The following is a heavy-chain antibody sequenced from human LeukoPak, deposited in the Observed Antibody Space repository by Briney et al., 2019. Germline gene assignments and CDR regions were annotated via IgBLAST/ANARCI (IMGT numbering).Heavy chain of an antibody. D-gene: IGHD6-19*01. CDR3: VKIAWTVAGPY. V-gene: IGHV3-7*05. CDR1: GFTFSSYW. J-gene: IGHJ4*02. CDR2: IKEDGSEK. Sequence: PGGSLRLSCAASGFTFSSYWMSWVRQAPGKGLEWVAHIKEDGSEKYYVDSVKGRFTISRDNAKNSLYLQMNSLRAEDTAVYYCVKIAWTVAGPYWGQGTLVTVSS.